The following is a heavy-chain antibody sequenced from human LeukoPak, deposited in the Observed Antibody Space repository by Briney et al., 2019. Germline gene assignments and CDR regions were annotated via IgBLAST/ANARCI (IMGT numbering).Heavy chain of an antibody. CDR2: ISDTGST. D-gene: IGHD5-24*01. Sequence: STTPTLTWSVCGGSVKTVYLSCLRQTPGRGLEWIGFISDTGSTNTSPSLRSRVTLSIDTSKNRLSLKLTSLTAADTATYYCARDEEGYKVWGRGTLVTVSS. CDR3: ARDEEGYKV. V-gene: IGHV4-59*02. CDR1: GGSVKTVY. J-gene: IGHJ4*02.